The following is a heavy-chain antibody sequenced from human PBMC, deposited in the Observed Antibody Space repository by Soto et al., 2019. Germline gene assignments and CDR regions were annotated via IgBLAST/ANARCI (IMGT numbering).Heavy chain of an antibody. CDR2: IHYSGNT. D-gene: IGHD1-26*01. J-gene: IGHJ4*02. Sequence: PSETLSLTCTVSGGSISSSGYYWSWLRQNPGKGLEWIGYIHYSGNTNYMPSLKSRVIISLDTSKSQFSLKVSSVTAADTAVYYCARTKLFIVGAQGFVYFDYWGQGTLVTVSS. V-gene: IGHV4-31*03. CDR1: GGSISSSGYY. CDR3: ARTKLFIVGAQGFVYFDY.